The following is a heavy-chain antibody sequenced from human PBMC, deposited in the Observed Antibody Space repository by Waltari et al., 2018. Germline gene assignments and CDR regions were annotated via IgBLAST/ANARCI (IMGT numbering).Heavy chain of an antibody. CDR2: ISSSSSYI. Sequence: EVQLVESGGGLVKPGGSLRLSCAASGFTFSSYNMNWVRQAPGKGLEWVSSISSSSSYIYYADSVKGRFTISRDNAKNSLYLQMNSLRAEDTAVYYCASQLWSTNNWFDPWGQGTLVTVSS. V-gene: IGHV3-21*01. D-gene: IGHD5-18*01. CDR3: ASQLWSTNNWFDP. CDR1: GFTFSSYN. J-gene: IGHJ5*02.